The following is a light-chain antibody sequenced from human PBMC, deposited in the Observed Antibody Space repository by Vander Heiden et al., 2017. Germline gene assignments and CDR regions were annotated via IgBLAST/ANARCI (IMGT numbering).Light chain of an antibody. CDR2: SAA. Sequence: EIVMPQSPATLSVSPGERATPSCRASQSVGTNVAWYEQKPGQAPGLLIYSAATSATGSPARFTGSGSGTEFTLTISSLQSEDFAVYYCQQYNNWPPLTFGGGTKVGIK. CDR1: QSVGTN. CDR3: QQYNNWPPLT. J-gene: IGKJ4*01. V-gene: IGKV3-15*01.